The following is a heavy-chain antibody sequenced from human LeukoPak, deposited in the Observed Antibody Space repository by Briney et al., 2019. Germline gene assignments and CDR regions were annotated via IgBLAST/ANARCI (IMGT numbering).Heavy chain of an antibody. Sequence: GGSLRLSCAASGFTFNYFALSWVRQAPGKGLEWVSSVSGSGASTYYADSVKGRFTISRDNAKNTLYLQMNSLRVEDTAVYYCARGRPHGNDYWGQGTLVTVSS. CDR3: ARGRPHGNDY. CDR2: VSGSGAST. J-gene: IGHJ4*02. CDR1: GFTFNYFA. D-gene: IGHD4-23*01. V-gene: IGHV3-23*01.